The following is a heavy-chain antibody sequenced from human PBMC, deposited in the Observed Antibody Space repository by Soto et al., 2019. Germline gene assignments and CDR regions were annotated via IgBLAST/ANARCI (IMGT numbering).Heavy chain of an antibody. CDR1: GFTFSDYY. D-gene: IGHD2-8*01. CDR2: ISSSGSTI. J-gene: IGHJ4*02. V-gene: IGHV3-11*01. Sequence: GGSLRLSCAASGFTFSDYYMSWIRQAPGKGLEWVSYISSSGSTIYYADSVKGRFTISRDNAKNSLYLQMNSLRAEDTAVYYCARDFVLMVYDRTDYWGQGTLVTVYS. CDR3: ARDFVLMVYDRTDY.